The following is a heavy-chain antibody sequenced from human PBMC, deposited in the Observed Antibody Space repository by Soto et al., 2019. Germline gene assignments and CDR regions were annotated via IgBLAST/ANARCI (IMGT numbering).Heavy chain of an antibody. CDR1: GGSISSGDYY. CDR2: IYYSGST. V-gene: IGHV4-30-4*01. D-gene: IGHD3-10*01. J-gene: IGHJ3*02. Sequence: PSETLSLTCTVSGGSISSGDYYWSWIRQPPGKGLEWIGYIYYSGSTYYNPSLKSRVTISVDTSKNQFSLKLSSVTAADTAVYYCASNSYGSGSGAFDIWGQGTMVTVSS. CDR3: ASNSYGSGSGAFDI.